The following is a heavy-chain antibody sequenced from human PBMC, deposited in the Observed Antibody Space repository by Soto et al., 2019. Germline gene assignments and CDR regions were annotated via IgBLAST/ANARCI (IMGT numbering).Heavy chain of an antibody. J-gene: IGHJ4*02. D-gene: IGHD1-26*01. CDR3: ARDYLIGGARYFDY. Sequence: GGSLRLSCAASGFTFSRYSMNWVRQAPGKGLEWVSSISSSSSYIYYADSVKGRFTISRDNAKNSLYLQMNSLRAEDTAVYYCARDYLIGGARYFDYWGQGTLVTVSS. V-gene: IGHV3-21*01. CDR2: ISSSSSYI. CDR1: GFTFSRYS.